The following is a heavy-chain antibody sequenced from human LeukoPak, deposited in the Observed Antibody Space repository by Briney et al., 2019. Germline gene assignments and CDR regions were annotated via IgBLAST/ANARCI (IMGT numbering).Heavy chain of an antibody. CDR1: GGSISISSYY. Sequence: PSETLSLTCTVSGGSISISSYYWSWIRQSPGKGLEWIGYVFYSGKTDYSPSLRSRVSMSVDTSKNQFSLKVTSVTAADTAVYYCARRSSGYSGSSNYYYMDVWGKGTTVTVSS. V-gene: IGHV4-61*01. CDR3: ARRSSGYSGSSNYYYMDV. J-gene: IGHJ6*03. CDR2: VFYSGKT. D-gene: IGHD3-22*01.